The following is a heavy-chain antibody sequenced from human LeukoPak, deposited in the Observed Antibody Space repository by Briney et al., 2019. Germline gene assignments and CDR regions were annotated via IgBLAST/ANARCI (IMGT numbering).Heavy chain of an antibody. V-gene: IGHV4-38-2*02. Sequence: PSETLSLTCAVSGYSISSGYYWGWIRQPPGKGLEWIGSIYHSGGTYYNPSLKSRVTISVDTSKNQFSLKLSSATAADTAVYYCARDYGDYGAPFDYWGQGTLVTVSS. J-gene: IGHJ4*02. CDR1: GYSISSGYY. CDR3: ARDYGDYGAPFDY. D-gene: IGHD4-17*01. CDR2: IYHSGGT.